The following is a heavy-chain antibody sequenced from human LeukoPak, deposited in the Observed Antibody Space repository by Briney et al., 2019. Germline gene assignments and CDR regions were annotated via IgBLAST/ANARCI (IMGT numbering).Heavy chain of an antibody. V-gene: IGHV3-23*01. CDR3: AKVGGSYYYDSSGSNGYYFDY. Sequence: PGGSLRLSCAASGFTFSSYAMGWVRQAPGKGLEWVSAISGSGGSTYYADFVKGRFTISRDNSKNRLYLQMNSLRAEDTAVYYCAKVGGSYYYDSSGSNGYYFDYWGQGTLVTVSS. CDR1: GFTFSSYA. J-gene: IGHJ4*02. D-gene: IGHD3-22*01. CDR2: ISGSGGST.